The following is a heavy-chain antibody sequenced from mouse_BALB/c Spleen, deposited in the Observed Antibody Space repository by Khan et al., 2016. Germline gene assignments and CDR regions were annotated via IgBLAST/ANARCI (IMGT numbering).Heavy chain of an antibody. J-gene: IGHJ2*01. V-gene: IGHV3-2*02. CDR2: ISYSGST. CDR3: ARTARIKY. CDR1: GYSITSGYG. D-gene: IGHD1-2*01. Sequence: EVQLVASGPGLVKPSQSLSLTCTVTGYSITSGYGWNWIRQFPGNKLEWMGYISYSGSTNYNPSLKSRTSITRDTSKNQFFLQLNSVTTEDTATYYCARTARIKYWGQGTTLTVSS.